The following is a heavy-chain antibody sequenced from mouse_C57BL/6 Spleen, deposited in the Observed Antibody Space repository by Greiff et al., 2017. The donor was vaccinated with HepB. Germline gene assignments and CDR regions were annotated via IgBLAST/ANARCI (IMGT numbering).Heavy chain of an antibody. V-gene: IGHV1-78*01. Sequence: VQLQQSDAELVKPGASVKISCKVSGYTFTDHTIHWMKQRPEQGLEWIGYIYPRDGSTKYNEKCKGKATLTADKSSSTAYMQLNSLTSEDSAVYFCAREGDYYYGSSYVDYWGQGTTLTVSS. CDR3: AREGDYYYGSSYVDY. J-gene: IGHJ2*01. CDR1: GYTFTDHT. D-gene: IGHD1-1*01. CDR2: IYPRDGST.